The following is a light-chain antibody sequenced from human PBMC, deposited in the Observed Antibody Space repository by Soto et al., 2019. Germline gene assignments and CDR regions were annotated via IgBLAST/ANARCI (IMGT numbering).Light chain of an antibody. V-gene: IGKV3-11*01. Sequence: EIVLTQSPATLSLSPGERATLSCRASQSVSSDLAWYQQKPGHAPRLLIYDASNRATGIPARFSGSGSGTDFTLTISSLEAEDFAVYYCQQRSNWPPITFGQGTRLEI. J-gene: IGKJ5*01. CDR2: DAS. CDR3: QQRSNWPPIT. CDR1: QSVSSD.